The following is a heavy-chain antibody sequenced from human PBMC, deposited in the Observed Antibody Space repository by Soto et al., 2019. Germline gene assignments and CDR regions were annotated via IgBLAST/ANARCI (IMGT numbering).Heavy chain of an antibody. V-gene: IGHV4-59*01. D-gene: IGHD3-9*01. J-gene: IGHJ6*03. Sequence: SETLSLTCTVSGGSISSYYWSWIRQPPGKGLEWIGYIYYSGSTNYNPSLKSRVTISVDTSKNQFSLKLSSVTAADTAVYYCARVLRYYDILTGRPSDYYSYYYMDVWGKGTTVTVSS. CDR3: ARVLRYYDILTGRPSDYYSYYYMDV. CDR2: IYYSGST. CDR1: GGSISSYY.